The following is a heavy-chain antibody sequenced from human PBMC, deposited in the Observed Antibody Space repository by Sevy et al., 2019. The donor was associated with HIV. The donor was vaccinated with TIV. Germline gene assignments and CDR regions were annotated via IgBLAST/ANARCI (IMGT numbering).Heavy chain of an antibody. CDR2: TRNKADGYNT. D-gene: IGHD6-13*01. V-gene: IGHV3-72*01. J-gene: IGHJ4*02. CDR1: GFTFSDHY. Sequence: GGSLRLSCVASGFTFSDHYMEWVRQAPGKGLEWVGRTRNKADGYNTEYAASVKGRFTISRNESKNSLNVQMNSLKAADTVVYYSATHAGIAAAGRVFDYWCQGTLVTVSS. CDR3: ATHAGIAAAGRVFDY.